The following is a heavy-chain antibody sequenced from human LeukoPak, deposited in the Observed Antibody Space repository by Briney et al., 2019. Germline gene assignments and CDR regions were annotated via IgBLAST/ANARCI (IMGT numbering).Heavy chain of an antibody. CDR3: ARYQLGSSGYYYFDY. V-gene: IGHV1-3*01. Sequence: ASVKVSCKASGYTFTSYAMHWVRQAPGQRPEWMGWINAGNGNTKYSQKFQGRVTITRDTSASTAYMELSSLRSEDTAVYYCARYQLGSSGYYYFDYWGQGTLVTVSS. CDR1: GYTFTSYA. CDR2: INAGNGNT. J-gene: IGHJ4*02. D-gene: IGHD3-22*01.